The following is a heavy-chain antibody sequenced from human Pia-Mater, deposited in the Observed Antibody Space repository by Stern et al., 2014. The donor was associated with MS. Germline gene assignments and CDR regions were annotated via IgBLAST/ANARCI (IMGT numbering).Heavy chain of an antibody. Sequence: QVQLVQSGSQVRKPGASVKVSCQASGYSFINYDIFWVRQATGQGLEWMGWMNPNNANTGHAQKFQGRVTMTRNTYISTAYMELSGLRSDDTAVYYCVRGGLSYGYGLDAWGQGTAVIVSS. CDR1: GYSFINYD. CDR2: MNPNNANT. J-gene: IGHJ6*02. V-gene: IGHV1-8*01. CDR3: VRGGLSYGYGLDA. D-gene: IGHD3-16*01.